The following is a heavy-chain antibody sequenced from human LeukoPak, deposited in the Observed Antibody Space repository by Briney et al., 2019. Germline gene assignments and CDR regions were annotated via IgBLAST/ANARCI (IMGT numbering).Heavy chain of an antibody. D-gene: IGHD6-19*01. CDR3: AKDPGSGWYHSNYFDY. CDR1: GFTFSLYA. V-gene: IGHV3-23*01. Sequence: AGGSLRLSCAASGFTFSLYAMSWVRQAPGKGLEWVSGISGGGGSTDYADSVKGRFTMSRDKSKHTLYLQMNSLRAEDTAVYYCAKDPGSGWYHSNYFDYWGQGTLVTVSS. CDR2: ISGGGGST. J-gene: IGHJ4*02.